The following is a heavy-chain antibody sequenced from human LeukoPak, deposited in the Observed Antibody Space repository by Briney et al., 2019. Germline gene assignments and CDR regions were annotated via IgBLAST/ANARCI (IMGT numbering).Heavy chain of an antibody. V-gene: IGHV4-59*12. Sequence: SETLSLTCTVSGGSISIYYWSWIRQPPGKGLEWIGYIYYSGSTNYNPSLKSRVTISTDTSKNNFSLKLTSVTAADTAIYYCTRDLGHWLIDYWGQGTLVTVSS. CDR1: GGSISIYY. J-gene: IGHJ4*02. D-gene: IGHD1-1*01. CDR3: TRDLGHWLIDY. CDR2: IYYSGST.